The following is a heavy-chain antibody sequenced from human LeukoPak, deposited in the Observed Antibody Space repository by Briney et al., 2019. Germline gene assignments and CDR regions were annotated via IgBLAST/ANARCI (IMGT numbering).Heavy chain of an antibody. Sequence: ASVKVSCKASGYTFTGYYMHWVRQAPGQGLEWMGWINPNSGGTNYAQKFQGRVTMTRDTSISTAYMELSRLRSDDTAVYYCARAILTDPKDPVGFDYWGQGTLVTVSS. CDR3: ARAILTDPKDPVGFDY. J-gene: IGHJ4*02. CDR2: INPNSGGT. CDR1: GYTFTGYY. D-gene: IGHD3-9*01. V-gene: IGHV1-2*02.